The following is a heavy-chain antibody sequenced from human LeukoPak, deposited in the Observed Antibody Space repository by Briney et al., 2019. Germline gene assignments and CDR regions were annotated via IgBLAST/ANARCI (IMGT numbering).Heavy chain of an antibody. D-gene: IGHD2-15*01. CDR2: ISSTSSTI. CDR3: ARSHCSGGSCYFYYFDY. J-gene: IGHJ4*02. CDR1: GFTFRSFG. Sequence: GGSLRLSCAASGFTFRSFGMNWVRQAPGKGLEWVSYISSTSSTIYYADSVKGRFTISRDNAKNSLYLQMSGLRAEDTAVYYCARSHCSGGSCYFYYFDYWGQGTLVTVSS. V-gene: IGHV3-48*01.